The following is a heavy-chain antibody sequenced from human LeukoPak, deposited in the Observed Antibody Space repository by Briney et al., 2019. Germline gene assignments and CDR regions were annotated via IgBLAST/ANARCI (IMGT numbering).Heavy chain of an antibody. J-gene: IGHJ4*02. CDR1: GFTFSSYG. Sequence: GRSLRLSCAASGFTFSSYGMHWVRQAPGKGLEWVAVIWYDGSNKYYADSVKGRFTISRDNSKNTLYLQMNSLRAEDTAVYYCARAGYSGYVGSYYFDYWGQGTLVTVSS. V-gene: IGHV3-33*08. D-gene: IGHD5-12*01. CDR2: IWYDGSNK. CDR3: ARAGYSGYVGSYYFDY.